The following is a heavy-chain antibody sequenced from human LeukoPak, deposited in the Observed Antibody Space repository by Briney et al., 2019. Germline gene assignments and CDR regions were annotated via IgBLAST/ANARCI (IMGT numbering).Heavy chain of an antibody. CDR1: GFTVSNNY. Sequence: GGSLRLSCAASGFTVSNNYMSWVRQAPGKGLEWVSVIYSGGSTYYADSVMGRFTISRDSSRNTLYLQMNSLRAEGTAVYYCAIVEMTTSAEYFQHWGQGTLVTVSS. D-gene: IGHD5-24*01. CDR3: AIVEMTTSAEYFQH. J-gene: IGHJ1*01. V-gene: IGHV3-53*01. CDR2: IYSGGST.